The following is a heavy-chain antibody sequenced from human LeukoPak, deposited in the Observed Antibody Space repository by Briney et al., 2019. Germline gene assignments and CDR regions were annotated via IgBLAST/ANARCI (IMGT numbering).Heavy chain of an antibody. Sequence: PGGSLRLSCAASGFTFSNAWMCWVRQAPGKGLEWVGRIKSKTDGGTTDYAAPVKGRFTISRDDSKNTLYLQMNSLKTEDTAVYYCTTLTRSIYGDYDREASFDYWCQGTLVTVSS. CDR2: IKSKTDGGTT. CDR1: GFTFSNAW. D-gene: IGHD4-17*01. CDR3: TTLTRSIYGDYDREASFDY. J-gene: IGHJ4*02. V-gene: IGHV3-15*01.